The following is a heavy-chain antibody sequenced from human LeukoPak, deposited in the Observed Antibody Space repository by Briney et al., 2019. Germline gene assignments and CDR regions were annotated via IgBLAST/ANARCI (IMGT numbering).Heavy chain of an antibody. Sequence: QPGGSLRLSCAASGFTFSTYGMHWVRQAPGKGLEWVSFIRNNGDNKYYADSVRGRFTISRDNSKNTLYLQMNTLRTDDTAVYYCVTSKGAGYFDYWGQGTLVTASS. CDR3: VTSKGAGYFDY. D-gene: IGHD6-19*01. CDR2: IRNNGDNK. J-gene: IGHJ4*02. V-gene: IGHV3-30*02. CDR1: GFTFSTYG.